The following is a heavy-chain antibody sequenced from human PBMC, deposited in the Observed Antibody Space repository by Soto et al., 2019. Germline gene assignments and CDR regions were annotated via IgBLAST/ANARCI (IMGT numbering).Heavy chain of an antibody. CDR3: ASTRIAAAGFYYYYGMDV. J-gene: IGHJ6*02. D-gene: IGHD6-13*01. CDR1: GYSFTSYW. Sequence: GESLKISCKGSGYSFTSYWISWVRQMPGKGLEWMGRIDPSDSYTNYSPSFQGHVTISADKSISTAYLQWSSLKASDTAMYYCASTRIAAAGFYYYYGMDVWGQGTTVTVSS. V-gene: IGHV5-10-1*01. CDR2: IDPSDSYT.